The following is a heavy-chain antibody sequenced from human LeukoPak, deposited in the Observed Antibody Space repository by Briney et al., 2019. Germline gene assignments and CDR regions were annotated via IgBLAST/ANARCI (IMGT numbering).Heavy chain of an antibody. Sequence: AAPSSLCSVAGGSIISSSYYWGWIRQPPGKGLEWIGTIPYSGSTYYNPSLKSRVTISVDTSKNQFSLKLSSVTAADTAVYYCARCKDYYVSGSYYKTFDYWGQGTLVTVSS. CDR3: ARCKDYYVSGSYYKTFDY. D-gene: IGHD3-10*01. V-gene: IGHV4-39*07. CDR2: IPYSGST. CDR1: GGSIISSSYY. J-gene: IGHJ4*02.